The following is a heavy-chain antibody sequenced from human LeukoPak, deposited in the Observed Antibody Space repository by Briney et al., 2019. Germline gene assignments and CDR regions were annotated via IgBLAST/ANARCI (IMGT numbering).Heavy chain of an antibody. V-gene: IGHV3-66*01. CDR1: GASISSWY. CDR2: LYSGDST. CDR3: ARDVYSSGWWDY. D-gene: IGHD6-19*01. J-gene: IGHJ4*02. Sequence: ETLSLTCTVSGASISSWYWSWVRQAPGKGLEWVSVLYSGDSTYYADSVKGRFTISRDNSKNTLYLQMNSLRAEDTAVYYCARDVYSSGWWDYWGQGTQVTVSS.